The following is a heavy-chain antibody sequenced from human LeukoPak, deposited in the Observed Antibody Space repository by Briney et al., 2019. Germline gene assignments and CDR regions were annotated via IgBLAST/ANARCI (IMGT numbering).Heavy chain of an antibody. V-gene: IGHV1-8*02. CDR1: GCTFTSYD. CDR2: MNPNSGNG. Sequence: ASVKVSCKASGCTFTSYDINWVRQATGQGLEWMGGMNPNSGNGDYAQKFQGRVMMTRNKSISTAYMELSSLRSEDTAVYYCARGFTPYYCSVSYIYYYYMDVWGKGTTVTISS. J-gene: IGHJ6*03. CDR3: ARGFTPYYCSVSYIYYYYMDV. D-gene: IGHD3-10*01.